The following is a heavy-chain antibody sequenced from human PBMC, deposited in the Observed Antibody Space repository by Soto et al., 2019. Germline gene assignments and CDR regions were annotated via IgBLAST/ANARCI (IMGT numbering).Heavy chain of an antibody. CDR2: IIPILGIA. J-gene: IGHJ5*02. CDR1: GGTFSSYT. Sequence: QVQLVQSGAEVKKPGSSVKVSCKASGGTFSSYTISWVRQAPGQGLEWMGRIIPILGIANYGQKFQGRVTIPADKSTRTAYMVLSSLRFEDMAVCYCVRVPVKDWFVPWGQGTLDTVSS. D-gene: IGHD3-22*01. V-gene: IGHV1-69*02. CDR3: VRVPVKDWFVP.